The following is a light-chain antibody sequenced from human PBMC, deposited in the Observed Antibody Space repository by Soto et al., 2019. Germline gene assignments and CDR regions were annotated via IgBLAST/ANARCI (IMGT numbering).Light chain of an antibody. CDR3: AVWDDTVNGPV. CDR2: SDD. Sequence: QSVLTQPPSASGTPGQRVSVSCSGGNSNIGNNVVAWYQHLPGTAPKLLIFSDDQRPSGVPDRFSASKSGTSASLAISGLQSEDEADYYCAVWDDTVNGPVFGGGTKLTVL. CDR1: NSNIGNNV. V-gene: IGLV1-44*01. J-gene: IGLJ2*01.